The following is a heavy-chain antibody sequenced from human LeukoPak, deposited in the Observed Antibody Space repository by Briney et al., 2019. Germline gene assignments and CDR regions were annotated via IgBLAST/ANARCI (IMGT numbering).Heavy chain of an antibody. J-gene: IGHJ6*03. CDR1: GFTVSSNY. CDR3: ARDSPEYSSGWPYYYYYYMDV. CDR2: IYSGGST. D-gene: IGHD6-19*01. Sequence: GGSLRLSCAASGFTVSSNYMSWVRQAPGKGLEWVSVIYSGGSTYYADSVKGRFTISRDNSKNTLYLQMNSLRAEDTAVYYCARDSPEYSSGWPYYYYYYMDVWGKGTTVTVSS. V-gene: IGHV3-66*01.